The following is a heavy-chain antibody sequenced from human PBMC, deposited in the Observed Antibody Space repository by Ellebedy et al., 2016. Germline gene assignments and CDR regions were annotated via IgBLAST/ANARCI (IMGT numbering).Heavy chain of an antibody. CDR2: INAGNGNT. D-gene: IGHD6-13*01. V-gene: IGHV1-3*01. Sequence: ASVKVSCKASGYTFTSYAMHWVRQAPGQRLEWMGWINAGNGNTKYSQKFQGRVTITRDTSTSTAYMELSSLRSEDTAVYYCVTNLYSSSWYDYWGQGTLVTVSS. CDR3: VTNLYSSSWYDY. CDR1: GYTFTSYA. J-gene: IGHJ4*02.